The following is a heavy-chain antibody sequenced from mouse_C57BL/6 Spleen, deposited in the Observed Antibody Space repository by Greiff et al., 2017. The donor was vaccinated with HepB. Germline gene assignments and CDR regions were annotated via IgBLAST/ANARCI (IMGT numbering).Heavy chain of an antibody. Sequence: EVQGVESGGRLVKPGGSLKLSCAASGFTFSSYAMSWVRQTPEKRLEWVATISDGGSYTYYPDNVKGRFTTPRDNAKNNRNVQMSHLKPEDTAMYYCARAWDGYYDVWGTGTTVTVSS. CDR3: ARAWDGYYDV. D-gene: IGHD2-3*01. J-gene: IGHJ1*03. V-gene: IGHV5-4*01. CDR1: GFTFSSYA. CDR2: ISDGGSYT.